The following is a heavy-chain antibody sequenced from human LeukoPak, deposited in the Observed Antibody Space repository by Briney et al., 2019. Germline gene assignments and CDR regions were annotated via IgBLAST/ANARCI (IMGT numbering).Heavy chain of an antibody. V-gene: IGHV3-21*04. J-gene: IGHJ4*02. CDR3: AKDYRSGPYYFDY. CDR2: ISSSSSYI. CDR1: GFTFSSYS. Sequence: GGSLRLSCAASGFTFSSYSMNWVRQAPGKGLEWVSSISSSSSYIYYADSVKGRFTISRDNAKNSLYLQMNSLRAEDTALYYCAKDYRSGPYYFDYWGQGTLVTVSS. D-gene: IGHD2-15*01.